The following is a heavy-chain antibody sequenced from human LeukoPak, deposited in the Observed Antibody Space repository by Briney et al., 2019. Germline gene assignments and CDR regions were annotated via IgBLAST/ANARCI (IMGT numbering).Heavy chain of an antibody. J-gene: IGHJ3*02. CDR3: ARAGGWAREDYKGDAFAI. CDR2: ISTYNGNS. V-gene: IGHV1-18*01. D-gene: IGHD6-19*01. CDR1: GYTFTSYS. Sequence: DSVKVSCKASGYTFTSYSLNWVRQAPGHGLEWMGWISTYNGNSNYAQKLQDRVTMTTDTSTTTAYMDLRSLRSDDTAVYYCARAGGWAREDYKGDAFAIWGQGRTVTVSS.